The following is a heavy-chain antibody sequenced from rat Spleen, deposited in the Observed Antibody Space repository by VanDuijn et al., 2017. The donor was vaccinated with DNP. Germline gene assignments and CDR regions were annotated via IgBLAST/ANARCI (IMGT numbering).Heavy chain of an antibody. CDR3: TTGMYTTDLGYFDY. Sequence: EVQLVESGGGLVRPGNSLRLSCAASGFIFSDYAMAWVRQSPKMGLEWVATIIYDGTRTYYRDSVKGRFTISRDNAKSTLYLQLDSLRSEDTATYYCTTGMYTTDLGYFDYWGQGVMVRVSS. D-gene: IGHD1-6*01. V-gene: IGHV5S10*01. CDR1: GFIFSDYA. J-gene: IGHJ2*01. CDR2: IIYDGTRT.